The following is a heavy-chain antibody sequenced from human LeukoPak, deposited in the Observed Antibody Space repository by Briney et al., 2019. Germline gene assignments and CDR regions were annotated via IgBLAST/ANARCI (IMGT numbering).Heavy chain of an antibody. CDR2: IYTDGRST. J-gene: IGHJ4*02. CDR1: GFTFSSCW. D-gene: IGHD6-13*01. Sequence: QPGGSLRLSCAASGFTFSSCWMHWVRQAPGKGLVWVARIYTDGRSTSYAGSVKGRFTISRDNAKNMLYLQMNSLRADDTAVYYCARESSSCHDYWGQGTLVTVSS. CDR3: ARESSSCHDY. V-gene: IGHV3-74*01.